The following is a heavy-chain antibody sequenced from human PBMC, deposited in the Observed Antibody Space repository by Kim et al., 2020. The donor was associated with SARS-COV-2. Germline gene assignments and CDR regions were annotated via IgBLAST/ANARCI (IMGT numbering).Heavy chain of an antibody. D-gene: IGHD6-19*01. V-gene: IGHV4-4*07. CDR3: AGSPYSSGSYYFGY. J-gene: IGHJ4*02. Sequence: YNPSRKSRVTMSLDTSKNQFSLKLSSVTAADTAVYFCAGSPYSSGSYYFGYWGQGTPVTVSS.